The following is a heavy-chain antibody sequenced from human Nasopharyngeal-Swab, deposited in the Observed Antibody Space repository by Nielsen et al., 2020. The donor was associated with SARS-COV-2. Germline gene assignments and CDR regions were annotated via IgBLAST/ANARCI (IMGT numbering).Heavy chain of an antibody. CDR2: IYHSGST. CDR1: GYSISSGYY. J-gene: IGHJ4*02. D-gene: IGHD2-21*01. V-gene: IGHV4-38-2*02. CDR3: ARAGRGYCYTYFDY. Sequence: SETLSLTCTVSGYSISSGYYWGWIRQPPGKGLEWIGSIYHSGSTYYNPSLKSRVTISVDRSKNQFSLKLSSVTAADTAVYYCARAGRGYCYTYFDYWGQGTLVTVSS.